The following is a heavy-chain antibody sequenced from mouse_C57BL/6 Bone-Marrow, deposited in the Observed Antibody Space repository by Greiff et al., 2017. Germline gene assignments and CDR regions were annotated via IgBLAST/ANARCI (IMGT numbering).Heavy chain of an antibody. Sequence: VQLQQSGAELVRPGASVKLSCTASGFNIKDYYLHWVKQRPEQGLEWIGRIDPEDGDTEYAPKFQGKATMTADTASNTSYLQLSLLTSEDTAVYYCTTLYGLLTWFAYWGQGTLVTVSA. D-gene: IGHD1-1*02. V-gene: IGHV14-1*01. CDR1: GFNIKDYY. CDR2: IDPEDGDT. CDR3: TTLYGLLTWFAY. J-gene: IGHJ3*01.